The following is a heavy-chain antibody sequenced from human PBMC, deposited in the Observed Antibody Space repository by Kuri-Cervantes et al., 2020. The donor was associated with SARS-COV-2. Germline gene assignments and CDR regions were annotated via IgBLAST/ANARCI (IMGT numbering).Heavy chain of an antibody. D-gene: IGHD6-19*01. CDR1: GFTFSDYY. V-gene: IGHV3-11*01. CDR3: AKDLTIAVAGFNWYFDL. CDR2: ISSSGSTI. Sequence: GGSLRLSCAASGFTFSDYYMSWIRQAPGKGLEWVSYISSSGSTIYYADSVKGRFTISRDNSKNTLYLQMNSLRAEDTAVYYCAKDLTIAVAGFNWYFDLRGRGTLVTVSS. J-gene: IGHJ2*01.